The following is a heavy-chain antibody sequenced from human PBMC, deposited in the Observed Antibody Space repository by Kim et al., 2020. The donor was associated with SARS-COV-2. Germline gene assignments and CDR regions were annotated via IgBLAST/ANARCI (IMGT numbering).Heavy chain of an antibody. CDR3: ARSSIAAAGTYYYYGMDV. V-gene: IGHV4-4*02. CDR1: GGSISSSNW. CDR2: IYHSGST. J-gene: IGHJ6*02. D-gene: IGHD6-13*01. Sequence: SETLSLTCAVSGGSISSSNWWSWVRQPPGRGLEWIGEIYHSGSTYYNPSLKSRVTISVDKSKNQFSLKLSSVTAAATAVYYCARSSIAAAGTYYYYGMDVWGQGTTVTVSS.